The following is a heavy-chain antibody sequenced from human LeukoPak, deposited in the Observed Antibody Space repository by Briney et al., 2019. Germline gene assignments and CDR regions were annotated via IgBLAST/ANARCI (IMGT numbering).Heavy chain of an antibody. CDR2: IYYSGST. Sequence: SSETLSLTCTVSGGSISSYYCSWIGPPPGKGREWIGYIYYSGSTNYNPSLKSRVTISVDTSKNQFSLKLSSVTAADTAVYYCARGRSGSYNWFDPWGQGTLVTVSS. J-gene: IGHJ5*02. V-gene: IGHV4-59*01. CDR1: GGSISSYY. CDR3: ARGRSGSYNWFDP. D-gene: IGHD1-26*01.